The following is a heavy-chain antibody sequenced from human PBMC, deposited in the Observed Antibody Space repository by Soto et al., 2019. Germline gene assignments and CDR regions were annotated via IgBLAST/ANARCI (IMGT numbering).Heavy chain of an antibody. J-gene: IGHJ4*02. CDR3: ARQLAYCVGHCFTEPVDY. D-gene: IGHD2-21*02. CDR1: GYTFTSYY. CDR2: INPNSGDT. V-gene: IGHV1-2*02. Sequence: QAQLVQSGAEVKKPGASVKVSCEASGYTFTSYYMHWVRQAPGQGLEWMGWINPNSGDTKYAQKFRGRVTMTRDTSITTAYMEVKMLTSDDTAVYYCARQLAYCVGHCFTEPVDYWGQGTLVTVSS.